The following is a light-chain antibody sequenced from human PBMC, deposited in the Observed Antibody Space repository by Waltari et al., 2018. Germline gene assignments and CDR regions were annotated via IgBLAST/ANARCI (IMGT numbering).Light chain of an antibody. J-gene: IGLJ1*01. CDR1: SSDVGAYNY. Sequence: QSALTQPPSASGSPGQSVTISCTGTSSDVGAYNYVSWYQQHPGNTPKFMIYEVNKRPSGVLDRYAGSTSGNTASLTISGLQAEAESDYSCFSYAGSNTFVFGTGTEVTVL. V-gene: IGLV2-8*01. CDR2: EVN. CDR3: FSYAGSNTFV.